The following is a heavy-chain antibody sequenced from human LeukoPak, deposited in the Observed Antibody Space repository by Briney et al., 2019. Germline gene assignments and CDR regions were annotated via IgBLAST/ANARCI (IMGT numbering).Heavy chain of an antibody. CDR2: IRYDGSTK. J-gene: IGHJ3*02. Sequence: GGSLRLSCAASGFTFSSYDMHWVRQAPGKGLEWVTFIRYDGSTKYYGDSMKGRFTISRDNPKNTLYLQMNSLGPEDTAVYHCVKDLGSYAFDIWGQGTMVTVSS. V-gene: IGHV3-30*02. CDR1: GFTFSSYD. D-gene: IGHD3-10*01. CDR3: VKDLGSYAFDI.